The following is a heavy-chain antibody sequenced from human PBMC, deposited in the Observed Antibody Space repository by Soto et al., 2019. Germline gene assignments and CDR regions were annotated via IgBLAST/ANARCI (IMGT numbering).Heavy chain of an antibody. CDR1: GFTVSSNY. CDR2: IYSDVST. CDR3: AKVGSYDFWSGYNAFDI. V-gene: IGHV3-66*01. J-gene: IGHJ3*02. Sequence: GGSLRLSCAASGFTVSSNYMSWVRQAPGKGLEWVSLIYSDVSTYYADSVKGRFTISRDNSKSTVYLQMNSLRAEDTAVYYCAKVGSYDFWSGYNAFDIWGQGTMVT. D-gene: IGHD3-3*01.